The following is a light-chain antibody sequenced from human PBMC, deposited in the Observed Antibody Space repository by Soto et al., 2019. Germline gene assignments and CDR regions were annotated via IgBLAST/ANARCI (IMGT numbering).Light chain of an antibody. J-gene: IGLJ2*01. Sequence: QSALTQPASVSGSPGQSITISCSGTSSDVATFNLVSWYQQHPGKAPRLMIYEGNKRPSGISGRFSGSKSDRTASLTISGLQPEDEASYYCCSYASSGTVVLFGGGTKVTVL. CDR1: SSDVATFNL. V-gene: IGLV2-23*03. CDR3: CSYASSGTVVL. CDR2: EGN.